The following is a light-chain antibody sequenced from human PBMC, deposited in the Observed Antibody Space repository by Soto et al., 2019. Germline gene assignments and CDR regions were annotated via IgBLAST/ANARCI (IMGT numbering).Light chain of an antibody. CDR2: EVS. Sequence: QSVLTQPDSVSGSPGQSITICCTGTSSDVGGYNYVSWYQQHPGKAPKLMIYEVSNRPSGVSNRFSGSKSGNTASLTISGLQAEDEADYYCSSYTSSSPVVFGGGTKVTVL. CDR1: SSDVGGYNY. J-gene: IGLJ2*01. CDR3: SSYTSSSPVV. V-gene: IGLV2-14*01.